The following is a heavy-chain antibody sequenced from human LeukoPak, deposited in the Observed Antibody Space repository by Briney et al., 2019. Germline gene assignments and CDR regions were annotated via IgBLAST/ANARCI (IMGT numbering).Heavy chain of an antibody. Sequence: PSETLSLTCNISGDSTGNYFWNWIRQPAGKRLEWIGRTHSSGSTYYNPSLQGRVTMSLDTSKNQSSLKLRSVAAADTAVYYCARAYSPGWVGYYFDYWGQGTLVTVSS. CDR1: GDSTGNYF. D-gene: IGHD6-19*01. J-gene: IGHJ4*02. CDR2: THSSGST. V-gene: IGHV4-4*07. CDR3: ARAYSPGWVGYYFDY.